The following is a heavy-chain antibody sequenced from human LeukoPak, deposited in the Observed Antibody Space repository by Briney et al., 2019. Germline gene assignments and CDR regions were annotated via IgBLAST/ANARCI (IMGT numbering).Heavy chain of an antibody. CDR3: ARPVWFGELTPMDV. CDR2: ISAYNGNT. V-gene: IGHV1-18*01. D-gene: IGHD3-10*01. J-gene: IGHJ6*02. CDR1: GYTFTSYG. Sequence: GASVKVSCKASGYTFTSYGISWVRQAPGQGLEWMGWISAYNGNTNYAQKLQGRVTMTTDTSASTAYMELRSLRSDDTAVYYCARPVWFGELTPMDVWGQGTTVTVSS.